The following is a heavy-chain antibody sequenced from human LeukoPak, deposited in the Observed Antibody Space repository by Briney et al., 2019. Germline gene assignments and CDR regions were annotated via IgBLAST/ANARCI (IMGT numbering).Heavy chain of an antibody. CDR1: GFTPSDYW. CDR2: INGDGSRT. D-gene: IGHD5-18*01. J-gene: IGHJ4*02. Sequence: GGSLRLSCVASGFTPSDYWMHWVRQAPGKGLVWVSHINGDGSRTGYADSVKGRFTISRDNAKNTLYLQLNSLRAEDTAVYYCARGKYNYACDGWGQGTLVTVSS. V-gene: IGHV3-74*01. CDR3: ARGKYNYACDG.